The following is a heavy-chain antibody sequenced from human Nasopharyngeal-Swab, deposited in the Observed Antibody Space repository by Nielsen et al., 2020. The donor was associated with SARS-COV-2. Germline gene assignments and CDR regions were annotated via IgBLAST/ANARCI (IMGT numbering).Heavy chain of an antibody. D-gene: IGHD1/OR15-1a*01. V-gene: IGHV3-48*02. CDR2: ITGSGNTI. CDR1: GFTFSTYS. J-gene: IGHJ5*02. CDR3: ATDKRERSKWNNRWFDP. Sequence: GGSLRLSCAASGFTFSTYSMNWVRLAPGKGLEWLSSITGSGNTIFYADSVKGRFTISRDNAKNSLYLQMNSLRDEDTAVYYCATDKRERSKWNNRWFDPWGQGTLVTVSS.